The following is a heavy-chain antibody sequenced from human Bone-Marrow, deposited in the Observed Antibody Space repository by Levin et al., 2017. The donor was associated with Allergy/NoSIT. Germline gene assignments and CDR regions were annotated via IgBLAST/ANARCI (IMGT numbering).Heavy chain of an antibody. D-gene: IGHD1-26*01. J-gene: IGHJ3*02. Sequence: GASVKVSCKASGGTFSTHAISWTRQAPGQGLEWMGGIIPMFGSTNYARKFQGRVTLTADESMSTAYIELSSLRSDDTAVYYCAKNFGGSIRAFDIWGQGTMVAVSS. CDR3: AKNFGGSIRAFDI. CDR2: IIPMFGST. V-gene: IGHV1-69*13. CDR1: GGTFSTHA.